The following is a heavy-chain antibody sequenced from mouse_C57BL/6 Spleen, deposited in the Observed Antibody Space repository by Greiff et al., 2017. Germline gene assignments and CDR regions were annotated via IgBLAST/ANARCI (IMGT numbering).Heavy chain of an antibody. CDR1: GYTFTSYW. CDR3: AREVGGNYFDY. CDR2: IDPSDSET. Sequence: QVQLQQPGAELVRPGSSVKLSCKASGYTFTSYWMHWVKQRPIQGLEWIGNIDPSDSETHYNQKFKDKATLTVDKSSSTAYMQHSSLTSEDSAVYYGAREVGGNYFDYWGQGTTLTVSS. V-gene: IGHV1-52*01. D-gene: IGHD1-3*01. J-gene: IGHJ2*01.